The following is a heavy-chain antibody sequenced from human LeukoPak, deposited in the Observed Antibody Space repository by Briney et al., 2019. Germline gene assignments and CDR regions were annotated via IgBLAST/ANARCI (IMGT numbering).Heavy chain of an antibody. CDR3: ARDCEIRGVEGGFDP. Sequence: ASVKVSCKASGYTFTDYYIHWVRQAPGQGLEWMGRINPNTGGTNYAQKFQGRVAMTRDTSISTAYMELSRLRSDDTAVYYCARDCEIRGVEGGFDPWGQGTLVTVSS. CDR1: GYTFTDYY. V-gene: IGHV1-2*06. CDR2: INPNTGGT. J-gene: IGHJ5*02. D-gene: IGHD3-10*01.